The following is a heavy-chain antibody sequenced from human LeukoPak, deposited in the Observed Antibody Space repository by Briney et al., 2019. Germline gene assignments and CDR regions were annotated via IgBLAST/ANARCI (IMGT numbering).Heavy chain of an antibody. J-gene: IGHJ4*02. D-gene: IGHD1-26*01. CDR3: AKDGNSGSYHDY. CDR1: GFTFSSYG. CDR2: ISYDGSNK. V-gene: IGHV3-30*18. Sequence: GRSLRLSCAASGFTFSSYGMHWVRQAPGKGLEWVAVISYDGSNKYYADSVKGRFTISRDNSKNTLYLQMNSLRAEDTAVYYCAKDGNSGSYHDYWGQGTLVTVSS.